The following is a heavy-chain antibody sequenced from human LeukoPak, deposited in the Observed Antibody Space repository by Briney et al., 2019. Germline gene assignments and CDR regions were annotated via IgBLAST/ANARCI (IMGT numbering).Heavy chain of an antibody. CDR2: ISGSGGST. Sequence: QPGGSLRLSCAASGFTFSSYAMSWVRQAPGKGLEWVSAISGSGGSTYYADSVKGRFTISRDNAKNSLYLQMNSLRADDTAMYYCARGAVAPAAGTVDYWGQGTLVTVSS. D-gene: IGHD2-2*01. J-gene: IGHJ4*02. CDR3: ARGAVAPAAGTVDY. V-gene: IGHV3-23*01. CDR1: GFTFSSYA.